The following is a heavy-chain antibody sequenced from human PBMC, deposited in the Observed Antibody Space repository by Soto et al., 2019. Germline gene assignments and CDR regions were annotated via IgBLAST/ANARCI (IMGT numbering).Heavy chain of an antibody. CDR3: ARQKQKLDAFDI. V-gene: IGHV5-51*01. D-gene: IGHD1-26*01. J-gene: IGHJ3*02. Sequence: GESLKISCMGSGYKVSTWHNFTSYWIAWVRQMPGEGLEWMGIIYPGDSDTRYSPSFQGQVTISADKSINSVYLQWSSLKASDTATYYCARQKQKLDAFDIWGQGTMVTV. CDR2: IYPGDSDT. CDR1: GYKVSTWHNFTSYW.